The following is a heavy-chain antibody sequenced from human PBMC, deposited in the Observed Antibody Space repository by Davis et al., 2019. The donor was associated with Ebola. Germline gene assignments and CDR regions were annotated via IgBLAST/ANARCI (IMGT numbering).Heavy chain of an antibody. J-gene: IGHJ6*03. Sequence: PGGSLRLSCAASGFTFSSYGMHWVRQAPGKGLEWVAVISYDGSNKYYADSVKGRFTISRDNSKNTLYLQMNSLRAEDTAVYYCAKTPPDWSYYYYMDVWGKGTTVTVSS. CDR3: AKTPPDWSYYYYMDV. V-gene: IGHV3-30*18. D-gene: IGHD3-9*01. CDR2: ISYDGSNK. CDR1: GFTFSSYG.